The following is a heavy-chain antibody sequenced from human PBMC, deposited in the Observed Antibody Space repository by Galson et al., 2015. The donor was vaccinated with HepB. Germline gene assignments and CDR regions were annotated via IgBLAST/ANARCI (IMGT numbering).Heavy chain of an antibody. CDR1: GGSISNYY. V-gene: IGHV4-59*01. J-gene: IGHJ4*02. D-gene: IGHD1-1*01. CDR2: IYNSGHT. Sequence: TLSLTCTVSGGSISNYYWSWLRQPPGKGLEWIGHIYNSGHTNYNPSLKSRVTISQDTSRNQLSLRLNSVTAADTALYYCGRWNEGFDYWGQGTLVTVAS. CDR3: GRWNEGFDY.